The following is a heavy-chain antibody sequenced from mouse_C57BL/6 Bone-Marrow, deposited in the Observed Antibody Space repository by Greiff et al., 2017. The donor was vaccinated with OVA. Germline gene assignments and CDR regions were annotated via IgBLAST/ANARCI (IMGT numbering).Heavy chain of an antibody. V-gene: IGHV1-69*01. J-gene: IGHJ1*01. Sequence: QVQLQQPGAELVMPGASVKLSCKASGYTFTSYWMHWVKQRPGQGLEWIGEIDPSDSYTNYNQKFKGKSTLTVDKSSSTAYMQLSSLTSDVSAVSYWALTYYGSSLYWSSDVWGPGTPVTVSS. CDR2: IDPSDSYT. CDR3: ALTYYGSSLYWSSDV. CDR1: GYTFTSYW. D-gene: IGHD1-1*01.